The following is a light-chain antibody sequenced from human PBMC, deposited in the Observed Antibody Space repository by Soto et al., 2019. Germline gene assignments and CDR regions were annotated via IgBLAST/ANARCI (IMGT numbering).Light chain of an antibody. CDR1: SSDVGAYNF. V-gene: IGLV2-14*01. CDR2: EVS. CDR3: SSFTASSTYV. Sequence: QSALTQPASVSGSPGQAITISCTATSSDVGAYNFVSWYQQHPGTAPKLMIYEVSNRPSGVSSRFSGSKSGNTASLTISGLQADDEGDYYCSSFTASSTYVFGTGTKGTVL. J-gene: IGLJ1*01.